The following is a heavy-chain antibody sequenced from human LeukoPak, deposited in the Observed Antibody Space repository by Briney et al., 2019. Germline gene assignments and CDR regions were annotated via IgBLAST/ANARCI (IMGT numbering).Heavy chain of an antibody. J-gene: IGHJ4*02. CDR1: GGSFSGYY. Sequence: SETLSLTCAVYGGSFSGYYWSWIRQPPGKGLEWIGEINHSGSTNYNPSLKSRVTISVDTSKNQFSLKLSSVTAADTAVYYCAKCRIAVAGALGYWGQGTLVTVSS. V-gene: IGHV4-34*01. D-gene: IGHD6-19*01. CDR3: AKCRIAVAGALGY. CDR2: INHSGST.